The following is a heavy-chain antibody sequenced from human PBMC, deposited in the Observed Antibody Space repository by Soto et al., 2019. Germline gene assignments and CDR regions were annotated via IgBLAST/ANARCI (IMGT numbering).Heavy chain of an antibody. CDR2: ISGSGGST. CDR3: AKDALNCSSTSCRPLYYYSYYMDV. V-gene: IGHV3-23*01. Sequence: EVQLLESGGGLVQPGGSLRLSCAASGFTFSSYAMSWVRQAPGKGLEWVSAISGSGGSTYYADSVKGRFTISRDNSKNTLYLQMNSLRAADTAVYYCAKDALNCSSTSCRPLYYYSYYMDVWGKGTTVTVSS. CDR1: GFTFSSYA. D-gene: IGHD2-2*01. J-gene: IGHJ6*03.